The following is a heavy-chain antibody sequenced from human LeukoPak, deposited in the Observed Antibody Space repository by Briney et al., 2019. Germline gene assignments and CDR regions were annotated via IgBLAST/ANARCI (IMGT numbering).Heavy chain of an antibody. CDR2: INHSGST. V-gene: IGHV4-39*07. CDR3: ARGRRIVGAYYYYYYYMDV. J-gene: IGHJ6*03. Sequence: SETLSLTCTVSGGSISSSSYYWGWIRQPPGKGLEWIGEINHSGSTNYNPSLKSRVTISVDTSKNQFSLKLSSVTAADTAVYYCARGRRIVGAYYYYYYYMDVWGKGTTVTVSS. CDR1: GGSISSSSYY. D-gene: IGHD1-26*01.